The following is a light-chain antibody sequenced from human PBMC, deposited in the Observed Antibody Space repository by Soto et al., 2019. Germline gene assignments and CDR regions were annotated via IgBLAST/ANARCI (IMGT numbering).Light chain of an antibody. CDR3: QQYNIWRS. CDR2: EIS. V-gene: IGKV3-15*01. Sequence: VITPSPGTLAASPGAIATLSCRASQTVSRNLAWYQQRPGQAPRLLIYEISNRDTGVPSRFSGSGSETEFTLTIRSLQSEDFAVYFCQQYNIWRSFGQGTRLEIK. J-gene: IGKJ5*01. CDR1: QTVSRN.